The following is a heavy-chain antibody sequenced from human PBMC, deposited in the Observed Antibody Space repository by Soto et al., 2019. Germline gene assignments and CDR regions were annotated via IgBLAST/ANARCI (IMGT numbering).Heavy chain of an antibody. Sequence: EVQLLESGGDLVQPGGSLRLSCAGSGFTFSRYSMNWVRQAPGKGLEWVSGISGSGGITKYADSVKGRFTISRDNSGNPLELEMNSLRVEDTAVYYCATRRIAAGGEYYSYYGMDVWGQGTTVTVPS. J-gene: IGHJ6*02. CDR3: ATRRIAAGGEYYSYYGMDV. D-gene: IGHD6-13*01. CDR1: GFTFSRYS. V-gene: IGHV3-23*01. CDR2: ISGSGGIT.